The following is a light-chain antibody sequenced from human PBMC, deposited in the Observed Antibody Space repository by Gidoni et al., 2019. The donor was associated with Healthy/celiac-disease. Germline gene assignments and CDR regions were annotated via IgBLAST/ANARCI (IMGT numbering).Light chain of an antibody. CDR3: AAWDDSLSGPV. Sequence: QAVLTQPPSASGTPGQRVTISCSGSSSHIGSNYVYWYQQLPGTAPKLLTYRNNQRPSGVPDRFSGSKSGTSASLAIGGLRSEDAADYYCAAWDDSLSGPVFGGGTTLTVL. V-gene: IGLV1-47*01. CDR1: SSHIGSNY. CDR2: RNN. J-gene: IGLJ2*01.